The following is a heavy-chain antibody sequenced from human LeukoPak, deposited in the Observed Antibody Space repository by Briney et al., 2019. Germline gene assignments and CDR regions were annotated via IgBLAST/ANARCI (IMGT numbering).Heavy chain of an antibody. J-gene: IGHJ3*02. CDR2: MNPNSGNT. CDR3: ARGLRPIFGVVENDAFDI. Sequence: ASGKVSFKASGYIFTSYDINLGRHATGPGLEWMGLMNPNSGNTSYSQKFQGRVTMTSNTSISTAYMELSSLRSEDAAVYQCARGLRPIFGVVENDAFDIWGEGTMVTVSS. V-gene: IGHV1-8*01. D-gene: IGHD3-3*01. CDR1: GYIFTSYD.